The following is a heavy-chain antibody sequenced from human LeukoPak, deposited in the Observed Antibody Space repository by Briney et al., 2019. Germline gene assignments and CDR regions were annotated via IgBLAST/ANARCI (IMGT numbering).Heavy chain of an antibody. CDR3: AGSSGYYSIGDYYYYGMDV. D-gene: IGHD3-22*01. Sequence: GGSLRLSCAASGFTFSRYAMNWVRQAPGKGLEWVSVIYSGGSTYYADSVKGRFTISRDNSKNTLYLQMNSLRAEDTAVYYCAGSSGYYSIGDYYYYGMDVWGQGTTVTVSS. CDR2: IYSGGST. J-gene: IGHJ6*02. CDR1: GFTFSRYA. V-gene: IGHV3-66*01.